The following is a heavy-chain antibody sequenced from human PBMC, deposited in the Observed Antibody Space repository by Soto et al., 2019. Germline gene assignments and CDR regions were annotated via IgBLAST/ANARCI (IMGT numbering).Heavy chain of an antibody. V-gene: IGHV3-64D*06. J-gene: IGHJ4*02. CDR2: ISPNGAAT. CDR1: GFSFSTYD. CDR3: VKLTDY. D-gene: IGHD3-9*01. Sequence: GGSLRLSCSASGFSFSTYDVHWVRQAPAKGLEFVAGISPNGAATYYADSVKGRSTISRDNSKNTLYLQMSSLTPDDTAVDYCVKLTDYWGLGTLVTVSS.